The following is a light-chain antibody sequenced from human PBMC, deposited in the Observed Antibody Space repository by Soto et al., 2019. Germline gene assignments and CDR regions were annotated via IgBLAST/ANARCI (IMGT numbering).Light chain of an antibody. CDR1: QSVSNK. V-gene: IGKV3-15*01. Sequence: EIVMTQSPATLSVSPGERATLSCRASQSVSNKLAWYQQKPGQAPRLLIYGASARATGIPARFSGGGSGTEFTLTISSLQSEDLAVYYCQQYNDWPRLTFGPGTKVDIK. J-gene: IGKJ3*01. CDR3: QQYNDWPRLT. CDR2: GAS.